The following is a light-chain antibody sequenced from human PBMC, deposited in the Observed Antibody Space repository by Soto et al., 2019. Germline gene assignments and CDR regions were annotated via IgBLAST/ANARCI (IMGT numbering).Light chain of an antibody. CDR3: QQSYSTPIT. V-gene: IGKV1-39*01. J-gene: IGKJ5*01. CDR1: QTISSY. Sequence: GDRVTIPCRASQTISSYLHWYQLKPGQAPKLLIYAASSLQSGVPSRFSGSGSGTECTLTISSLQPEDFATYYCQQSYSTPITLGQGTRLEIK. CDR2: AAS.